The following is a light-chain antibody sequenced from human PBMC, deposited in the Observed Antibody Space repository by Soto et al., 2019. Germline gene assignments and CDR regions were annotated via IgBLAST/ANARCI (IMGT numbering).Light chain of an antibody. J-gene: IGLJ1*01. Sequence: SYELTQPPSVSVSPGQTARITCPGDALPKQYAYWYQQKPGQAPVLVIYKDSERPSGIPERFSGSSSGTTVTLTISGVQAEDEADYYCQSADSSGTFYVFGTGTKVTV. V-gene: IGLV3-25*02. CDR3: QSADSSGTFYV. CDR2: KDS. CDR1: ALPKQY.